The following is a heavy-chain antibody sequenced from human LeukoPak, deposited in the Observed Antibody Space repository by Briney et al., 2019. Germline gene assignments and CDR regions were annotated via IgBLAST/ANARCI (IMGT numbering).Heavy chain of an antibody. CDR3: AILRLSTGLWWFFDL. D-gene: IGHD2-8*02. V-gene: IGHV1-2*02. Sequence: GASVKVSCKASGYTFNAYYLHWVRQAPGQGLEWMGWINPNSGDTKYAQKFQGRVTMTGDTSISTAYMELSRLRFDDTAVYYCAILRLSTGLWWFFDLWGRGTLVTVPS. J-gene: IGHJ2*01. CDR1: GYTFNAYY. CDR2: INPNSGDT.